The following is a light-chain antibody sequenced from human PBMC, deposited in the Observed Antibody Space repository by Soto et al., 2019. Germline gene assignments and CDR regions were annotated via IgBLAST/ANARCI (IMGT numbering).Light chain of an antibody. J-gene: IGLJ1*01. V-gene: IGLV2-14*03. CDR1: SSDIGDYNY. CDR2: DVG. Sequence: QSALTQPASVSGSPGHSIAISCTGASSDIGDYNYVSWYQQHPGKAPKLMIYDVGSRPSGVSDRFSGSKSGNTASLTISGLQAEDEADYYCSSYTSSNTLYVFGTGTKVTVL. CDR3: SSYTSSNTLYV.